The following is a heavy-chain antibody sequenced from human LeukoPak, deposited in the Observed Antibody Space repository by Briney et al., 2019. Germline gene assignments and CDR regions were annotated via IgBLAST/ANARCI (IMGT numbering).Heavy chain of an antibody. CDR2: ISSSGSTI. CDR3: ARDESIFGVVHFDY. J-gene: IGHJ4*02. D-gene: IGHD3-3*01. Sequence: GGSLRLSCAASGFTFSDHYMSWIRQAPGKGLEWVSYISSSGSTIYYADSVKGRFTISRDNAKNSLYLQMNSLRAEDTAVYYCARDESIFGVVHFDYWGQGTLVTVSS. V-gene: IGHV3-11*01. CDR1: GFTFSDHY.